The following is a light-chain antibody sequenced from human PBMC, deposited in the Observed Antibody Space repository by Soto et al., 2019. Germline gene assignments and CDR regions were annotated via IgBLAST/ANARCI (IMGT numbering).Light chain of an antibody. CDR2: EVS. V-gene: IGLV2-14*01. J-gene: IGLJ2*01. Sequence: QSALTQPASVSGSPGQSITISCTGTSSDVGDYNFVSWYQQHPGKAPKLMIYEVSNRPSGISNRFSGSKSGNTASLTISGLQAEDEADYYCSSYTGSSTVVFGGGTKQTVL. CDR1: SSDVGDYNF. CDR3: SSYTGSSTVV.